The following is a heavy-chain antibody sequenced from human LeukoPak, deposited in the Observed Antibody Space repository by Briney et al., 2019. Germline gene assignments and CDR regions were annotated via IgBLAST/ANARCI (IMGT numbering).Heavy chain of an antibody. V-gene: IGHV4-59*01. CDR1: GGSISSYY. J-gene: IGHJ4*02. D-gene: IGHD1-7*01. Sequence: SETLSLTCTVSGGSISSYYWSWIRQPPGKGLEWIGYIYYSGSTNYNPSLKSRVTISVDTSKNQFSLKLSSVTAADTAVYYCARGTTLYNWNYPLDYWGQGTLVTASP. CDR3: ARGTTLYNWNYPLDY. CDR2: IYYSGST.